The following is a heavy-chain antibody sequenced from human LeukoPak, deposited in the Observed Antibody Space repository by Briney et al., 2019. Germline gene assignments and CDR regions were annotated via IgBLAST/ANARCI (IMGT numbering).Heavy chain of an antibody. J-gene: IGHJ4*02. CDR1: GGSISSGGYY. V-gene: IGHV4-39*07. CDR2: INHSGST. Sequence: SETLSLTCTVSGGSISSGGYYWSWIRQPPGKGLEWIGEINHSGSTNYNPSLKSRVTISVDTSKNQFSLKLSSVTAADTAVYYCARERWLQPYFDYWGQGTLVTVSS. CDR3: ARERWLQPYFDY. D-gene: IGHD5-24*01.